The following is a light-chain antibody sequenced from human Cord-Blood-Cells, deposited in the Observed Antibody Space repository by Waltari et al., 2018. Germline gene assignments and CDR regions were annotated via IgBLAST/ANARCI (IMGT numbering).Light chain of an antibody. J-gene: IGKJ4*01. Sequence: STLSASVGDRVTITCRASQSISSWLAWYQQKPGKAPKLLFYKASSLESGVPSRFSGSGSGTEFTLTISSLQPDDFATYYCQQYNSYSFGGGTKVEIK. V-gene: IGKV1-5*03. CDR3: QQYNSYS. CDR1: QSISSW. CDR2: KAS.